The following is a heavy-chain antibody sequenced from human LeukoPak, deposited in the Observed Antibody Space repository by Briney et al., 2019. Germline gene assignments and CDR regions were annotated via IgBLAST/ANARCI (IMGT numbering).Heavy chain of an antibody. D-gene: IGHD3-22*01. J-gene: IGHJ4*02. V-gene: IGHV3-15*01. Sequence: GGSLRLSCAASGFTFSNARMSWVRQAPGKGLEWVGRIKSKTDGGTTDYAAPVKGRFTISRDDSKNTLYLQMNSLKTEDTAVYYCTTAGFDSSGYWLNWGQGTLVTVSS. CDR3: TTAGFDSSGYWLN. CDR2: IKSKTDGGTT. CDR1: GFTFSNAR.